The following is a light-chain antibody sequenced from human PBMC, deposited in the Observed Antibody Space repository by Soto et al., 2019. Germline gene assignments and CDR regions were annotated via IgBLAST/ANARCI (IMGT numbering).Light chain of an antibody. Sequence: EIVLTQSPGTLSSSPGERATLSCRASESVSSNYLAWYQQRHGQAPRPLIYAASNRARGIPDRFGGSGSATDFTLTVSRLEPEDFAVYYCQQYGSAPWTFGQGTKV. J-gene: IGKJ1*01. CDR1: ESVSSNY. V-gene: IGKV3-20*01. CDR3: QQYGSAPWT. CDR2: AAS.